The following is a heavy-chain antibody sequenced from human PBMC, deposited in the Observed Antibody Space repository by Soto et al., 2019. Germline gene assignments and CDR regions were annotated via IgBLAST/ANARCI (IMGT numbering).Heavy chain of an antibody. Sequence: EVQVLDSGGGLVQPGGSLRLSCEASGFTFSTYPMSWVRHAPGKWLEWVSIISGSGGNTDYADSVKGRFTMSRDNSKNPVYLQMNSLRAEDTAVYDCAKGPLKYSGSYFDYWGQGTLVTVSS. J-gene: IGHJ4*02. D-gene: IGHD1-26*01. V-gene: IGHV3-23*01. CDR3: AKGPLKYSGSYFDY. CDR1: GFTFSTYP. CDR2: ISGSGGNT.